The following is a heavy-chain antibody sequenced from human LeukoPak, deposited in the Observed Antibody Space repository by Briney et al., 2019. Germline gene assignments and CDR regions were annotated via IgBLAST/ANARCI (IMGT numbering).Heavy chain of an antibody. Sequence: GGSLRLSCAASGFTVSTNYMSWVRQAPGKGLEWVSLINSGGSTYYADSVKGRFTISRDNSKNTVYLQMNSLRTEDTAVYYCAKDRIAGHDTFDIWGQGTVVTVSS. J-gene: IGHJ3*02. V-gene: IGHV3-66*02. CDR1: GFTVSTNY. CDR2: INSGGST. D-gene: IGHD6-13*01. CDR3: AKDRIAGHDTFDI.